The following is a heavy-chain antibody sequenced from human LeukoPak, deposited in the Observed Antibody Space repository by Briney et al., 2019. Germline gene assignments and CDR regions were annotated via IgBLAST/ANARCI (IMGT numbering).Heavy chain of an antibody. Sequence: GGSLRLSCAASGFTFSSYWMNWARQAPGKGLEWVASINHNGNVNYYVDSVKGRFTISRDNAKNSLYLQMSNLIAEDTAVYFCAGGGGLDVWAQGATVTVS. CDR1: GFTFSSYW. D-gene: IGHD3-16*01. CDR3: AGGGGLDV. V-gene: IGHV3-7*03. J-gene: IGHJ6*02. CDR2: INHNGNVN.